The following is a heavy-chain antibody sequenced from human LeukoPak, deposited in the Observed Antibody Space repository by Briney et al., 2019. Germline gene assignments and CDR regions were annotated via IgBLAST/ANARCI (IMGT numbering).Heavy chain of an antibody. CDR2: ISAYNGNT. V-gene: IGHV1-18*01. D-gene: IGHD4-23*01. J-gene: IGHJ4*02. Sequence: ASVKVSCKASGYTFTSYVISWVRQAPGQGLEWMGWISAYNGNTYYSQNLQGRVTMTTDTSTSTAYMELRSPTSDDTAVYYCARVVSGGHSDFDYFDYWGQGTLVTVSS. CDR3: ARVVSGGHSDFDYFDY. CDR1: GYTFTSYV.